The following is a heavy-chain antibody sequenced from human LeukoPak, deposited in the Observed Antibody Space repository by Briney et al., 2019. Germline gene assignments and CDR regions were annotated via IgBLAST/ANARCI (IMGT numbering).Heavy chain of an antibody. CDR2: IIPEFDEA. D-gene: IGHD5-18*01. CDR3: ASGGVTVYSYGPDY. J-gene: IGHJ4*02. V-gene: IGHV1-69*13. Sequence: ASVKVSCKASGGILSKWSISWVRQAPGQGLEWVGTIIPEFDEAHYAQKLQGRVTISADDSATAAYMELRSLRSDDTAVHYCASGGVTVYSYGPDYWGQGTPVAVSS. CDR1: GGILSKWS.